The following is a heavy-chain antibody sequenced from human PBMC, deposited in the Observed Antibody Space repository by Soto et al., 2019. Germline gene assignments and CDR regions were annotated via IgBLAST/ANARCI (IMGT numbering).Heavy chain of an antibody. Sequence: SLRLSCAASGFTFSSYWMSWVRQAPGKGLEWVANIKQDGSGKYYVDSVKGRFTISRDNAKNSLYLQMNSLRAEDTAVYYCASWLERAAAGQDYWGQGTLVTVSS. CDR3: ASWLERAAAGQDY. V-gene: IGHV3-7*01. J-gene: IGHJ4*02. CDR1: GFTFSSYW. CDR2: IKQDGSGK. D-gene: IGHD6-13*01.